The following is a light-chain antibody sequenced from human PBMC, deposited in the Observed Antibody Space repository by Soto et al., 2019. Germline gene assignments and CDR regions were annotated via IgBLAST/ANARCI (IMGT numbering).Light chain of an antibody. CDR2: AAS. Sequence: DIQMTQSPSSLSASAGDRVTITCRASRGIRNDLAWYQQKPGKAPKRLIYAASTLESGVPPRFSGSGSGTEFTITISSLQPEDFATYYCLQYNNYPRTFGQGTRVEIK. CDR1: RGIRND. CDR3: LQYNNYPRT. V-gene: IGKV1-17*01. J-gene: IGKJ1*01.